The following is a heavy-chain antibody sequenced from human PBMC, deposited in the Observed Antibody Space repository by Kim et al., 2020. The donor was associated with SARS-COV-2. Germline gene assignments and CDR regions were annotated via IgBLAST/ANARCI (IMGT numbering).Heavy chain of an antibody. CDR2: LSGGGGST. Sequence: GGSLRLSCVASGFSFAGHAMSWVRQAPGKGLEWVSSLSGGGGSTKYADFVKGRLIISRDNSKSTLYLQMNSLRADDTAVYYCAKGPAYSSSWYSYYYGM. V-gene: IGHV3-23*01. CDR1: GFSFAGHA. CDR3: AKGPAYSSSWYSYYYGM. J-gene: IGHJ6*01. D-gene: IGHD6-13*01.